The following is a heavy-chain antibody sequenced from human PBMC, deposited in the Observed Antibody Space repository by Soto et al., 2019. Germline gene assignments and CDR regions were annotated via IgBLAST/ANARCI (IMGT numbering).Heavy chain of an antibody. CDR2: ISYDGSNK. CDR3: AKDGSWSMDV. Sequence: QVQLVESGRGVVQPGRSLRLSCAASGFIFSNYGMHWVRQAPGKGLEWVAVISYDGSNKSYADSVKGRFTISRDNSKNTLYLQVNSLRPEDTAVYYCAKDGSWSMDVWGQGTTVTVSS. V-gene: IGHV3-30*18. CDR1: GFIFSNYG. J-gene: IGHJ6*02. D-gene: IGHD2-15*01.